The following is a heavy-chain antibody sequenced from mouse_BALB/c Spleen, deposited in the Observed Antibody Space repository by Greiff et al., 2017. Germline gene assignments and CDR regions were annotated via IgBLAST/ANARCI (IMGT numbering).Heavy chain of an antibody. CDR3: TRLSPRYAMDY. CDR1: GYTFTSYW. Sequence: LQQPGSELVRPGASVKLSCKASGYTFTSYWMHWVKQRPGQGLEWIGNIYPGSGSTNYDEKFKSKATLTVDTSSSTAYMQLSSLTSEDSAVYYCTRLSPRYAMDYWGQGTSVTVSS. J-gene: IGHJ4*01. V-gene: IGHV1S22*01. CDR2: IYPGSGST.